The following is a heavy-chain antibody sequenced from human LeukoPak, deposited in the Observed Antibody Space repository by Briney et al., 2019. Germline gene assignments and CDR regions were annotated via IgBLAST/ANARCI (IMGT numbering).Heavy chain of an antibody. CDR3: ASVGRDGHNYDALDI. J-gene: IGHJ3*02. CDR2: ITTNSYI. CDR1: GFTFSRHS. V-gene: IGHV3-21*01. D-gene: IGHD5-24*01. Sequence: PGGSLRLSCVASGFTFSRHSMNWVRQAPGKGLEWVSSITTNSYIYYADAVKGRFTISRDNAKNALYLQMNSLRAEDTAMYYCASVGRDGHNYDALDIWGQGTLVTVSS.